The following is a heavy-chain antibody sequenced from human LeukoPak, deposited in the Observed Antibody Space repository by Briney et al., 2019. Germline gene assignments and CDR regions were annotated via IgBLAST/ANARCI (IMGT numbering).Heavy chain of an antibody. CDR3: ARTIDATSDFDY. D-gene: IGHD1-7*01. CDR1: GFTFDDYA. CDR2: ISWNSGSI. V-gene: IGHV3-9*01. J-gene: IGHJ4*02. Sequence: GGSLRLSCAASGFTFDDYAMHWVRQAPGKGLEWVSGISWNSGSIGYADSVKGRFTISRDNAKNSLYLQMNSLRAEDTAVYYCARTIDATSDFDYWGQGTLVTVSS.